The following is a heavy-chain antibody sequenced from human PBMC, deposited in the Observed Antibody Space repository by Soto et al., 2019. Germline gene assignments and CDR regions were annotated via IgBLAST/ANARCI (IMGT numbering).Heavy chain of an antibody. CDR3: ASSPPGSNSRGFPGP. V-gene: IGHV3-74*01. J-gene: IGHJ5*02. CDR2: INSDGSST. D-gene: IGHD6-19*01. Sequence: EVQLVESGGGLVQPGGSLRLSCAASGFTFSSYWMHWVRQAPGKGLVWVSRINSDGSSTSYADSVKGRFTISRDNAKNTLYLQMTSLRAEDTAVYYCASSPPGSNSRGFPGPWGQGPLVTVSS. CDR1: GFTFSSYW.